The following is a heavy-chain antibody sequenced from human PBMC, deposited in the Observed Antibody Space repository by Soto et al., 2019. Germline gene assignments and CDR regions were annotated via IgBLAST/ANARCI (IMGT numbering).Heavy chain of an antibody. V-gene: IGHV4-38-2*02. CDR2: IYQSGNT. J-gene: IGHJ6*01. CDR3: ARSNENYG. D-gene: IGHD1-1*01. Sequence: SETLCFTGIVSNYSLSSGYHWGWIRQPPGKGLEGIGTIYQSGNTYPNPSPKRRVILSIDTSKNQFSLNLRNVTAADTAVYYFARSNENYG. CDR1: NYSLSSGYH.